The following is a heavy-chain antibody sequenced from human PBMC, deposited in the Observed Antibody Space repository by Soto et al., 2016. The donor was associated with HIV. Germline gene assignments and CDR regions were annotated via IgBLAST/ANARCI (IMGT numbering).Heavy chain of an antibody. CDR3: ASTLVLRATLDY. CDR2: IHSGGNT. J-gene: IGHJ4*02. D-gene: IGHD2-15*01. V-gene: IGHV3-66*01. Sequence: EVQLVESGEAWSSRGSLRLSCAASGFTVRTNSMNWVRQAPGKGLEWVSIIHSGGNTDYADSVKGRFSISRDISKNTVFLQMTSLRVEDTAVYYCASTLVLRATLDYWGQGSPGRRLL. CDR1: GFTVRTNS.